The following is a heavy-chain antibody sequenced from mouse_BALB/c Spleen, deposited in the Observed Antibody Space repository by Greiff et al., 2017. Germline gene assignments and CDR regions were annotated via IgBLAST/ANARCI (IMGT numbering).Heavy chain of an antibody. Sequence: VQLQQSGPGLVAPSQSLSITCTVSGFSLTSYGVHWVRQPPGKGLEWLGVIWAGGSTNYNSALMSRLSISKDNSKSQVFLKMNSLQTDDTAMYYCARGDYDAWFAYWGQGTPVTVSA. CDR2: IWAGGST. V-gene: IGHV2-9*02. J-gene: IGHJ3*01. D-gene: IGHD2-4*01. CDR3: ARGDYDAWFAY. CDR1: GFSLTSYG.